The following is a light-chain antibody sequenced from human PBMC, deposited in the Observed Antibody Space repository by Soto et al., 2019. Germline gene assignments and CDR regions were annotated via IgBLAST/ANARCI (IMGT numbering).Light chain of an antibody. Sequence: EIVLTQSPGTLSLSPGERATLSCRASQSFSSDSLAWYQQRPGQAPRLLIYAASSRATGIPDRFSGSGSGTDFTLTISRLAPEDFALYFCQQYSDSLGTFGQGTKVDIK. J-gene: IGKJ1*01. CDR2: AAS. V-gene: IGKV3-20*01. CDR1: QSFSSDS. CDR3: QQYSDSLGT.